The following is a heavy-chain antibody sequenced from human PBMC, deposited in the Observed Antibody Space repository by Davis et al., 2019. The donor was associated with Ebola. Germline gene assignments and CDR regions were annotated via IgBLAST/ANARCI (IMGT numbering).Heavy chain of an antibody. Sequence: SVKVSCKTSGGSFSSHPISWVRQAPRQGLEWMGGIIPIFDTPHYAQKFQGRITITADASTSTAYVELSSLRSEDTATYFCARDFDEGNYYFDYWGPGTPVTVSS. CDR2: IIPIFDTP. V-gene: IGHV1-69*13. J-gene: IGHJ4*02. CDR3: ARDFDEGNYYFDY. D-gene: IGHD3-9*01. CDR1: GGSFSSHP.